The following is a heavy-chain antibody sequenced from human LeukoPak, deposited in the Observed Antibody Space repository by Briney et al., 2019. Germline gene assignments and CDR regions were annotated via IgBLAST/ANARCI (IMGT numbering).Heavy chain of an antibody. Sequence: GGSLRLSCAASGFTVSSNYMSWVRQAPGKGLEWVSVICSGGSTYYADSVKGRFTISRHNSKNTLYLQMNSLRAEDTAVYYCARQYCSGGSCYSGPFDYWGQGTLVTVSS. CDR2: ICSGGST. D-gene: IGHD2-15*01. CDR3: ARQYCSGGSCYSGPFDY. CDR1: GFTVSSNY. J-gene: IGHJ4*02. V-gene: IGHV3-53*04.